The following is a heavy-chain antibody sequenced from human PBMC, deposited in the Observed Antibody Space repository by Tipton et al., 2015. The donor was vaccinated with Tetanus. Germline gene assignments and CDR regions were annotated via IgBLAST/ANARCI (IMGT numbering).Heavy chain of an antibody. V-gene: IGHV4-39*01. Sequence: QLVQSGPEVKPSETLSLTCSVSGYSINSGTYYWAWLRQPPGRGLEWIGTLYYSGNTYYNPSLKSLFTISIDASKNQFSLTLSPVSAADTAVYYCARHCVDNYDGSYSWFDAWGQGNLVSVSA. CDR1: GYSINSGTYY. CDR3: ARHCVDNYDGSYSWFDA. J-gene: IGHJ5*02. CDR2: LYYSGNT. D-gene: IGHD3-22*01.